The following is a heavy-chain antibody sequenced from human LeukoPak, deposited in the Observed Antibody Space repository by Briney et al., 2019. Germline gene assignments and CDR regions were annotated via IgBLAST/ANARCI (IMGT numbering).Heavy chain of an antibody. D-gene: IGHD5-12*01. Sequence: TSQTLSLTCAVSGGSISSGGYSWSWIRQPPGKGLEWIGYIYHSGSTYYSPSLKSRVTISVDRSKNQFSLKLSSVTAADTAVYYCARGGYSGYELFDYWGQGTLVTVSS. CDR2: IYHSGST. J-gene: IGHJ4*02. CDR1: GGSISSGGYS. V-gene: IGHV4-30-2*01. CDR3: ARGGYSGYELFDY.